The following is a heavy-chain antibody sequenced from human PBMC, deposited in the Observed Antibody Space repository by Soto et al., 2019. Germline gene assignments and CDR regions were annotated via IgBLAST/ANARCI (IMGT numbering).Heavy chain of an antibody. CDR2: IIPIFGTA. J-gene: IGHJ5*02. D-gene: IGHD2-15*01. CDR3: ASSGSGFNWFDP. CDR1: GGTFSSYA. V-gene: IGHV1-69*13. Sequence: ASVKVSCKASGGTFSSYAISWVRQAPGQGLEWMGGIIPIFGTANYAQKFQGRVTITADESTSTAYMELSSLRSEDTAVYYCASSGSGFNWFDPWGQGTLVTVSS.